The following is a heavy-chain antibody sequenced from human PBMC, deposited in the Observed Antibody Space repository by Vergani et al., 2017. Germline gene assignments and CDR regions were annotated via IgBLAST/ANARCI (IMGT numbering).Heavy chain of an antibody. V-gene: IGHV3-23*01. CDR1: GFTFNSYA. CDR2: INNNGGST. D-gene: IGHD2-2*01. J-gene: IGHJ3*01. CDR3: AKVCGSTSCPYGGGAFDV. Sequence: QLLESGGGLIQPGGSLRLSCAASGFTFNSYAMTWVRQAPGKGLEWVSGINNNGGSTYYADSVKGRFTISRDNSKNTLYLQMTDLRAEDTATYYCAKVCGSTSCPYGGGAFDVCGDGTMVAVSS.